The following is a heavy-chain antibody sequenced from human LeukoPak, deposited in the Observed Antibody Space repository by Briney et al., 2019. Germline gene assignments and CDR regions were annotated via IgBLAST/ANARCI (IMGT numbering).Heavy chain of an antibody. D-gene: IGHD1-1*01. V-gene: IGHV1-24*01. Sequence: GASVKVSCKVSGHTLTELSMHWVRQAPGKGLEWMGGFDPEDGETIYAQKFQGRVTMTEDTSTDTAYMELSSLRSEDTAVYYCATVVGRNDWFDPWGQGTLVTVSS. CDR2: FDPEDGET. CDR3: ATVVGRNDWFDP. CDR1: GHTLTELS. J-gene: IGHJ5*02.